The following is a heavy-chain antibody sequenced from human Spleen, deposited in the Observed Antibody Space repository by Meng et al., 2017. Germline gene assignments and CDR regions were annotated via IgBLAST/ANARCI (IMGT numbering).Heavy chain of an antibody. Sequence: SGSEVRTPGTQVKLSCKASGYTFTSYAIAWFRQAPGQGLEWLGWISGYNGDTYYAQNFQDRVTMTTDTSTNIASMEVRSLISDDTAVYYCATRGNPYLDCWGQGTLVTVSS. CDR3: ATRGNPYLDC. J-gene: IGHJ4*02. V-gene: IGHV1-18*01. CDR1: GYTFTSYA. CDR2: ISGYNGDT.